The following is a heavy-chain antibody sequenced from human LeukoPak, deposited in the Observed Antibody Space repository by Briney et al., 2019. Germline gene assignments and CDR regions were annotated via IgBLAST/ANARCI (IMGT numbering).Heavy chain of an antibody. D-gene: IGHD4-17*01. CDR2: IYHSGST. CDR1: GYSISSGYF. CDR3: ARAGYGDSDFDY. V-gene: IGHV4-38-2*02. J-gene: IGHJ4*02. Sequence: SETLSLTCTVSGYSISSGYFWGWIRQPPGKGLAWIGSIYHSGSTYYNPSLKSRVTISVDTSKNQFSLKLSSVTAADTAVYYCARAGYGDSDFDYWGQGTLVTVSS.